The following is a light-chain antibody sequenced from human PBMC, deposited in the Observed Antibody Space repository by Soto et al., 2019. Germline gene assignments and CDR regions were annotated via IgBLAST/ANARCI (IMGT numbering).Light chain of an antibody. CDR1: SSDVGGYDY. Sequence: QSVMAQPPPASGSPGQSVTISCTGTSSDVGGYDYVSWYQQRPGKAPKLMIFEVSKRPSGVPDRFSGSKSGNTASLTVSGLQAEDEADYYCSSYAGNTKGVFGTGTKVTGL. CDR3: SSYAGNTKGV. J-gene: IGLJ1*01. V-gene: IGLV2-8*01. CDR2: EVS.